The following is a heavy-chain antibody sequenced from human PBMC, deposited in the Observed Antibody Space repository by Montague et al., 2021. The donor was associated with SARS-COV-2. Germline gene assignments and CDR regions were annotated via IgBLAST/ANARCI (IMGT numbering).Heavy chain of an antibody. D-gene: IGHD3-22*01. CDR2: ISGGVGHT. CDR1: GFTFSTFA. Sequence: SLRPSCAASGFTFSTFAMSWVRQAPGRGLEWVSSISGGVGHTYYADSVKGRFSVSRDNSENTVYLHLNSLKDEDTAAYYCAKSFDSSGYMLERGADSWGQGTLVIVSS. CDR3: AKSFDSSGYMLERGADS. J-gene: IGHJ4*02. V-gene: IGHV3-23*01.